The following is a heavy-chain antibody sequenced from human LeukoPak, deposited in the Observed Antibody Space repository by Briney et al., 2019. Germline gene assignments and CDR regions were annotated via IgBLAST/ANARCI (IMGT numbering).Heavy chain of an antibody. D-gene: IGHD1-26*01. V-gene: IGHV4-59*08. CDR2: IFYSGST. J-gene: IGHJ4*02. CDR1: GGSISSYY. Sequence: PSETLSLTCTVSGGSISSYYWSWIRQPPGKGLEWIGYIFYSGSTNYNPSLKSRVTISVDTSKNQFSLNLSSVTAADTAVYYYARGARGSYSYWGQGTLVTVSS. CDR3: ARGARGSYSY.